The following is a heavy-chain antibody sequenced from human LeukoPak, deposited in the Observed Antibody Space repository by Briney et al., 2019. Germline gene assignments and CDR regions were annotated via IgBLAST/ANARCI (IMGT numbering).Heavy chain of an antibody. V-gene: IGHV3-23*01. CDR3: AKRDSASYRGQLDY. CDR2: ISSSGST. CDR1: GFSISSYA. Sequence: GGSLRLSCAASGFSISSYATSWVRQAPGQGLEWVSAISSSGSTYYADSVKGRFTISRDNSKNTLYLQMNSLRVDDTALYYCAKRDSASYRGQLDYWGQGTLVTVSS. D-gene: IGHD1-26*01. J-gene: IGHJ4*02.